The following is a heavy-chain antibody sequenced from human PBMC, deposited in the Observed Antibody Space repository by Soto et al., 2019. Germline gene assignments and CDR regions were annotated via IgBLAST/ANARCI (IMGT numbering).Heavy chain of an antibody. J-gene: IGHJ4*02. CDR3: ARGPRRLITFGGVIVSDY. Sequence: SETLSLTCAVYGGSFSGYYWSWIRQPPGKGLEWIGEINHSGSTNYNPSLKSRVTISVDTSKNQFSLKLSSVTAADTAVYYCARGPRRLITFGGVIVSDYWGQGTLVTVSS. CDR2: INHSGST. V-gene: IGHV4-34*01. D-gene: IGHD3-16*02. CDR1: GGSFSGYY.